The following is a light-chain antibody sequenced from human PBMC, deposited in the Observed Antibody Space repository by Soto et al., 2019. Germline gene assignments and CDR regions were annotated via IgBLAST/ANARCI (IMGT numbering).Light chain of an antibody. V-gene: IGKV1-12*01. Sequence: DIQITQSPPSVSASVGDRVTITCRASQYVSEWLAWYQQKPGKAPKPLIYATSHLRSGVPTRFSGSGSGTDFTLTISGLQPEDFATYYCQQTNDFPLPLGGGTKLDIK. CDR3: QQTNDFPLP. J-gene: IGKJ4*01. CDR1: QYVSEW. CDR2: ATS.